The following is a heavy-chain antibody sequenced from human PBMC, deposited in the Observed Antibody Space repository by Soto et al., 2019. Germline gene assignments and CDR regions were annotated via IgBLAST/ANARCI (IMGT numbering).Heavy chain of an antibody. CDR1: GYTFTSYA. CDR2: INAGNGNT. Sequence: ASVKVSCKASGYTFTSYAMHWVRQAPGQRLEWMGWINAGNGNTKYSQKFQGRVTITRDTSASTAYMELSSLRSEDTAVYYCARDKGDFWSDANDYYYYYMDVWGKGTTVTVSS. V-gene: IGHV1-3*01. J-gene: IGHJ6*03. D-gene: IGHD3-3*01. CDR3: ARDKGDFWSDANDYYYYYMDV.